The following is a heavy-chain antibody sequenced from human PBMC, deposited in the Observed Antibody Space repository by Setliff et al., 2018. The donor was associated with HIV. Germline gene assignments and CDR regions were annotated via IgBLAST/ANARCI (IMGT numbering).Heavy chain of an antibody. Sequence: PSETLSLTCAVNGGSFSGYYWSWIRQPPGKGLEWIGEITHSRSTNYNPSLKSRATISVDTSKNHLSLKLTSLTAADTAVYYCARAQLPPTYIDVWGSGTTVTVSS. CDR1: GGSFSGYY. D-gene: IGHD2-2*01. V-gene: IGHV4-34*01. CDR2: ITHSRST. CDR3: ARAQLPPTYIDV. J-gene: IGHJ6*03.